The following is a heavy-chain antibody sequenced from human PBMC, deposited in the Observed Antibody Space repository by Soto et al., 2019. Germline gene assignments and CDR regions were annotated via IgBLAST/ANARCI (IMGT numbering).Heavy chain of an antibody. CDR3: ALGSSGYFPYYYYYGMDV. CDR1: GGAFSGYY. J-gene: IGHJ6*02. Sequence: SETLSLTCAVYGGAFSGYYWSWIRQPPGKGLEWIGEINHSGSTNYNPSLKSRVTISVDTSKNQFSLKLSSVTAADTAVYYCALGSSGYFPYYYYYGMDVWGQGTTVTVSS. CDR2: INHSGST. D-gene: IGHD3-22*01. V-gene: IGHV4-34*01.